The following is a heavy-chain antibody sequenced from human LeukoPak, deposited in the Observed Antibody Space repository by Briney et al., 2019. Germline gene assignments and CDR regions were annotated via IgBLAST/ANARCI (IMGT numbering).Heavy chain of an antibody. V-gene: IGHV3-48*01. D-gene: IGHD3-10*01. CDR2: ISSSSSTI. Sequence: GGSLRLSCAASGFTFSSYSMNWVRQAPEKGLEWVSYISSSSSTIYYADSVKGRFTISRDNAKNSLYLQMNSLRAEDTAVYYCARDWPYGSGSFNYFDYWGQGTLVTVSS. CDR3: ARDWPYGSGSFNYFDY. CDR1: GFTFSSYS. J-gene: IGHJ4*02.